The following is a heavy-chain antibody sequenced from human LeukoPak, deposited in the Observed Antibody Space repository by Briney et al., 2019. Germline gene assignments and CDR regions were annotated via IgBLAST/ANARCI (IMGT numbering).Heavy chain of an antibody. D-gene: IGHD5-24*01. CDR3: ARDFWRDGYNLRLGLADY. CDR2: ISSSSYI. CDR1: GFTFSSYS. J-gene: IGHJ4*02. V-gene: IGHV3-21*01. Sequence: PGGFLRLSCAASGFTFSSYSMNWVRQAPGKGLEWVSSISSSSYIYYADSVKGRFTISRDNAKNSLYLQMNSLRAEDTAVYYCARDFWRDGYNLRLGLADYWGQGTLVTVSS.